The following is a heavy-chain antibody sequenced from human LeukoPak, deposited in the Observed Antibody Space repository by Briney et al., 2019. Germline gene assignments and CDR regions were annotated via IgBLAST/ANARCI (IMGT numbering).Heavy chain of an antibody. CDR1: GFTFSSYG. Sequence: GGSLRLSCAASGFTFSSYGMHWVRQAPGKGLEWVAVISYDGSNKYHADSVKGRFTISRDNSKNTLYLQMNSLRAEDTAVYYCAKDLGYNWNYFDYWGQGTLVTVSS. CDR3: AKDLGYNWNYFDY. J-gene: IGHJ4*02. CDR2: ISYDGSNK. V-gene: IGHV3-30*18. D-gene: IGHD1-20*01.